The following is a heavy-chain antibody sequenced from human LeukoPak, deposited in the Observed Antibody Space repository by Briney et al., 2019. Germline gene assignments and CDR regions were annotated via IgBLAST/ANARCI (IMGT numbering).Heavy chain of an antibody. Sequence: PGGSLRLSCAASGFTFSSYGMHWVRLAPGKGLEWVAVISYDGSNKYYADSVKGRFTISRDNSKNTLYLQMNSLRAEDTAVYYCASQLTASAFDIWGQGTMVTVSS. CDR3: ASQLTASAFDI. J-gene: IGHJ3*02. V-gene: IGHV3-30*19. CDR2: ISYDGSNK. D-gene: IGHD2-21*02. CDR1: GFTFSSYG.